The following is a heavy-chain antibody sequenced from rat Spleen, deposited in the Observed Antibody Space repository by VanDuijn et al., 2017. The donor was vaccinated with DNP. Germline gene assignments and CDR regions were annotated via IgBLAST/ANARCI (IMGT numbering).Heavy chain of an antibody. Sequence: EVQLVESGGGLVQPGRSLKLSCAASGFTFSNYYMAWVRQAPKKGLEWVATISTSGSRTYYPDSVKGRFTLSRDNAENTIYLQMNSLRSEDTATYYCASWSPIAPISTSNYWGQGVMVTVSS. CDR1: GFTFSNYY. J-gene: IGHJ2*01. D-gene: IGHD1-2*01. CDR3: ASWSPIAPISTSNY. V-gene: IGHV5-25*01. CDR2: ISTSGSRT.